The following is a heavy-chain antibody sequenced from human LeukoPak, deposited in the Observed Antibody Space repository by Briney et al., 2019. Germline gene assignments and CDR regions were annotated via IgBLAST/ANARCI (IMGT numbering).Heavy chain of an antibody. J-gene: IGHJ4*02. CDR1: GESFSDDY. CDR3: ARGAPAGYCSSTTCYILDY. D-gene: IGHD2-2*02. V-gene: IGHV4-34*01. CDR2: ISHSGST. Sequence: SETLSLTCAVYGESFSDDYWTWIRQPPGKGLEWIGEISHSGSTNYNPSLKSRVTISLDTSKNQFSLKLSSVTAADTAVYYFARGAPAGYCSSTTCYILDYWGQGTLVTVSS.